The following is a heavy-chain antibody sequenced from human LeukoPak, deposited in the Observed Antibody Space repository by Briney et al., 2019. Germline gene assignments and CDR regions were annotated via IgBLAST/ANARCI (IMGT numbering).Heavy chain of an antibody. CDR2: ITTSGGNT. Sequence: GGSLRLSCAASGFTFSNNGMSWVRQAPGKGLEWVSGITTSGGNTYYADSVKGRFTISRDNSKNTLYLQMNSLRAEDTAVYYCAKFPDYDYVWGSYRPPFYWGQGTLVTVSS. J-gene: IGHJ4*02. V-gene: IGHV3-23*01. CDR1: GFTFSNNG. D-gene: IGHD3-16*02. CDR3: AKFPDYDYVWGSYRPPFY.